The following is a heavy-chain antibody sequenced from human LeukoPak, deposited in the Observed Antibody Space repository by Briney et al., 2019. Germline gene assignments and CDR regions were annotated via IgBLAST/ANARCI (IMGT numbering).Heavy chain of an antibody. CDR2: IYYTGTT. CDR3: ARQFYASPPGLDN. CDR1: GGSISISDYY. V-gene: IGHV4-30-4*01. J-gene: IGHJ4*02. D-gene: IGHD5/OR15-5a*01. Sequence: SQTLSLTCTASGGSISISDYYWSWIRQPPGKGLEWVGFIYYTGTTYNSPSLKSRATISLDTSKNQFSLKMSSVTAADTAVYYCARQFYASPPGLDNWGQGILVTVSS.